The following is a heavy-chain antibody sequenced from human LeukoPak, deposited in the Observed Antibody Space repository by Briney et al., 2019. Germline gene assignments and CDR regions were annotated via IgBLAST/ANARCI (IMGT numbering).Heavy chain of an antibody. CDR2: ITPNSGAT. D-gene: IGHD6-13*01. CDR1: GYTFTDYY. J-gene: IGHJ3*01. V-gene: IGHV1-2*02. CDR3: ARDEAADGTNALDV. Sequence: ASVKVSCKASGYTFTDYYIHWVRQAPGQGLEWMGWITPNSGATKFAQKFQGRVTMTSDTSISTAYMELTRLRSDDTAVYYCARDEAADGTNALDVWGQGTMVTVSS.